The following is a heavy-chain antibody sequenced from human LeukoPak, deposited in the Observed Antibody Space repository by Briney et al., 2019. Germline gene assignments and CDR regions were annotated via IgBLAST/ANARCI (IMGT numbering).Heavy chain of an antibody. CDR1: GFTFSSYA. CDR2: VSGSGDST. Sequence: GGSLRLSCAASGFTFSSYAMSWVRQAPGKGLEWVSAVSGSGDSTYYADSMRGRFTIFRDNSKSLLFLQMESLRHDDTGIYYCAKGRRTGFVDYWGQGALVTVSS. D-gene: IGHD1-1*01. J-gene: IGHJ4*02. CDR3: AKGRRTGFVDY. V-gene: IGHV3-23*01.